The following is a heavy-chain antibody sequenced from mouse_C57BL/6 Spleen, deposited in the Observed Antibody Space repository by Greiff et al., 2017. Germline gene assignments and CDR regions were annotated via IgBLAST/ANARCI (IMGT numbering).Heavy chain of an antibody. J-gene: IGHJ2*01. CDR2: INPNYGTT. CDR1: GYSFTDYN. V-gene: IGHV1-39*01. D-gene: IGHD2-4*01. CDR3: ARGGYYDYDVGGVDY. Sequence: EVQLQQSGPELVKPGASVKISCKASGYSFTDYNMNWVKQSNGKSLEWIGVINPNYGTTSYNQKFKGKATLTVDQSSSTAYMKLNSLTSEDTAVYYCARGGYYDYDVGGVDYWGQGTTLTVSS.